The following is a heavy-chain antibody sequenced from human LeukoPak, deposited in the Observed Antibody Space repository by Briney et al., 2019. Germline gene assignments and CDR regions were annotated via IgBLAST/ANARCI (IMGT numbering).Heavy chain of an antibody. D-gene: IGHD3-22*01. CDR1: GGSIGSSSYY. Sequence: PSGTLSLTCTVSGGSIGSSSYYWGWIRQPPGKGLEWIGSIYYSGSTYYNPSLKSRVTISVDTSKNQFSLKLSSVTAADTAVYYCASHGGYYDSSGYLWGQGTLVTVSS. V-gene: IGHV4-39*07. CDR2: IYYSGST. J-gene: IGHJ4*02. CDR3: ASHGGYYDSSGYL.